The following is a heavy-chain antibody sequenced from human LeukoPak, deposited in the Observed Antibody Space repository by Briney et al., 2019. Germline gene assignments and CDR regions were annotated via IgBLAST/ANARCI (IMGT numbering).Heavy chain of an antibody. V-gene: IGHV3-49*04. Sequence: PGGSLRLSCTASGFTFGDYAMSWVRQAPGKGLEWVGFIRSKAYGGTTEYAASVKGRFTISRDDSKSIAYLQMNSLKTEDTAVYYCTRAPRIAAILFDYWGQGTLVTVSS. CDR3: TRAPRIAAILFDY. J-gene: IGHJ4*02. CDR2: IRSKAYGGTT. CDR1: GFTFGDYA. D-gene: IGHD6-13*01.